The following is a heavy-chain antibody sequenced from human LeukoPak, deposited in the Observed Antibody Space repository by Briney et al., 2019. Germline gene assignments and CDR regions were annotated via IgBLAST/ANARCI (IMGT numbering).Heavy chain of an antibody. CDR1: GFTFTSYA. CDR2: ISGGGGNT. D-gene: IGHD2-2*01. V-gene: IGHV3-23*01. CDR3: ARPHPKMGVVVVQADV. J-gene: IGHJ6*02. Sequence: GSLRLSCAASGFTFTSYAMSWVRQAPGKGLEWVSGISGGGGNTYYADSVKGRFTISRDNAKNSLYLQMNSLRAEDTAVYYCARPHPKMGVVVVQADVWGQGTTVTVSS.